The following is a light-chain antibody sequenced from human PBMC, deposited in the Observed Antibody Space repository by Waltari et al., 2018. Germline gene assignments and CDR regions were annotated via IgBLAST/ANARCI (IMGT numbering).Light chain of an antibody. CDR2: GVN. Sequence: QSVLTQPPSVSGAPGQRVAISCTGSGSNIGANGLPWYQQHPGKAPKLLIYGVNTRPVGVPDRFSGSQFGTSASLAITGLQAEDEADYYCQSYDPDLSVVFGGGTKLTVL. J-gene: IGLJ2*01. CDR3: QSYDPDLSVV. CDR1: GSNIGANG. V-gene: IGLV1-40*01.